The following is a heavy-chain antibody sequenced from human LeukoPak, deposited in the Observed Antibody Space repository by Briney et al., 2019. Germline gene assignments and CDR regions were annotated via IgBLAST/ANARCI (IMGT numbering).Heavy chain of an antibody. D-gene: IGHD2-2*01. J-gene: IGHJ6*02. Sequence: RTGGSLRLSCAASGFTFDEYDMPWVRQAPRRGLEWVSGISWNSGIIGYADSVKGRFTISRDNTKNSLYLQMNSLRPEDTALYYCAKDLRPGGMDVRGQGTTVTVSS. CDR1: GFTFDEYD. V-gene: IGHV3-9*01. CDR3: AKDLRPGGMDV. CDR2: ISWNSGII.